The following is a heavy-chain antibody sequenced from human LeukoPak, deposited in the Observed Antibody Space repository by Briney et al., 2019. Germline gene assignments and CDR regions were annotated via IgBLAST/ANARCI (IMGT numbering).Heavy chain of an antibody. CDR2: IYSGGSP. D-gene: IGHD5-18*01. J-gene: IGHJ4*02. CDR3: VREGYSYGPFDY. V-gene: IGHV3-53*01. CDR1: GFTVSSNY. Sequence: PGGSLRLSCAASGFTVSSNYMNWVRQAPGKGLEWVSVIYSGGSPYYADSVKGRFSISRDNSKNTLYLQMSSLRAEDTAVCYCVREGYSYGPFDYWGQGTLVTVSS.